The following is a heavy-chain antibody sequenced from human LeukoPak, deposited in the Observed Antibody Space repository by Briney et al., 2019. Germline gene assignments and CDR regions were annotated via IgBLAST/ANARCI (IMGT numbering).Heavy chain of an antibody. D-gene: IGHD6-19*01. Sequence: ASVKVSCKASGYSFTEYAMNWVRQAPGQGLEWMGWINTNTGNPTYAQDFTGRFVFSVDTSVSTASVQISGLKAEDTAVYYCARAPNSGWYGDYYYYMDVWGKGTTVTVSS. CDR2: INTNTGNP. CDR3: ARAPNSGWYGDYYYYMDV. J-gene: IGHJ6*03. CDR1: GYSFTEYA. V-gene: IGHV7-4-1*02.